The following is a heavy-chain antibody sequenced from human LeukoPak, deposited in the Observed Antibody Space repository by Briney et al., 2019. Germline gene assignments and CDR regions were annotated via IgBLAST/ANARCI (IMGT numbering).Heavy chain of an antibody. D-gene: IGHD2-15*01. CDR2: IKQDGDEK. Sequence: GGSLRLSCVDPGITFSRYWMSWVRQAPGKGLEWVANIKQDGDEKYYVDSVKGRFTISRDNAKNSLYLQMSSLRAEDTALYYCARAPRDCSGGSCYSEGGYYFDYWGQGTLVTVSS. V-gene: IGHV3-7*03. CDR1: GITFSRYW. CDR3: ARAPRDCSGGSCYSEGGYYFDY. J-gene: IGHJ4*02.